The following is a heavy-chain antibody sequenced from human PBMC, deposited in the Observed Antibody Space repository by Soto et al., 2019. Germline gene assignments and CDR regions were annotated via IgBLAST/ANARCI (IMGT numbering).Heavy chain of an antibody. V-gene: IGHV4-59*01. D-gene: IGHD6-13*01. CDR1: GGSISSYY. J-gene: IGHJ5*02. CDR3: ARWFKAAAGVKCFDP. CDR2: IYDSGST. Sequence: SETLSLTCTVSGGSISSYYWGWIRQPPGKGLEWIGYIYDSGSTNYNPSLKSRVTISVDTSKNQFSLKLSSVTAADTAVYYCARWFKAAAGVKCFDPWGQGTLVTVSS.